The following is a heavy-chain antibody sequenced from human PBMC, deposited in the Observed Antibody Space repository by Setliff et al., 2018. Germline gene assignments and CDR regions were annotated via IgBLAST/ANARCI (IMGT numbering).Heavy chain of an antibody. CDR3: AKDRYYGSEMKNPLSYGMDV. CDR2: IRYDGSNK. V-gene: IGHV3-30*02. CDR1: GFTFSSYG. Sequence: PGGSLRLSCAASGFTFSSYGMHWVRQAPGKGLEWVAFIRYDGSNKYYADSVKGRFTISRDNSKNTLYLQMNSLRAEDTAVYYCAKDRYYGSEMKNPLSYGMDVWGQGTTVTVSS. J-gene: IGHJ6*02. D-gene: IGHD3-10*01.